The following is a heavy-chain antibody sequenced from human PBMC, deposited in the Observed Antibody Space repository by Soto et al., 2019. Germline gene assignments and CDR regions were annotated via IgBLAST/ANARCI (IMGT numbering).Heavy chain of an antibody. CDR2: IIPIFGTA. J-gene: IGHJ6*02. V-gene: IGHV1-69*01. Sequence: QVQLVQSGAEVKKPGSSVKVSCKASGGTFSSYAISWVRQAPGQGLEWMGGIIPIFGTANYAQKFQGRVTITADESTSTAYMELSSLRSEDTAMYYCARDKVYYGSGSPRYYGMDVWGQGTTVTVSS. CDR1: GGTFSSYA. CDR3: ARDKVYYGSGSPRYYGMDV. D-gene: IGHD3-10*01.